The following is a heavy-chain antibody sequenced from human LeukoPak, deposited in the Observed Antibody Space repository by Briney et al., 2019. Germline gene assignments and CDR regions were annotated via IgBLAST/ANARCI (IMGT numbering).Heavy chain of an antibody. CDR1: GLTVRSYW. D-gene: IGHD3-10*02. V-gene: IGHV3-74*01. Sequence: PGGSLRLSCAASGLTVRSYWMSWVRQAPGKGLVWVSRISSDGTVISYADSVKGRFTISRDNSKNTLYLQMNSLRAEDTAVYYCAELGITMIGGVWGKGTTVTISS. J-gene: IGHJ6*04. CDR3: AELGITMIGGV. CDR2: ISSDGTVI.